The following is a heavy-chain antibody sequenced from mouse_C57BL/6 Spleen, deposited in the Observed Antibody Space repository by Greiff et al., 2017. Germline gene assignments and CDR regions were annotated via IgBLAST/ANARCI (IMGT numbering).Heavy chain of an antibody. J-gene: IGHJ3*01. Sequence: QVHVKQSGAELVKPGASVKMSCKASGYTFTSYWITWVKQRPGQGLEWIGDIYPGSGSTNYNEKFKSKATLTVDTSSSTAYMQLSSLTSEDSAVYYCAREGDGYYKGFAYWGQGTLVTVSA. CDR3: AREGDGYYKGFAY. D-gene: IGHD2-3*01. CDR2: IYPGSGST. CDR1: GYTFTSYW. V-gene: IGHV1-55*01.